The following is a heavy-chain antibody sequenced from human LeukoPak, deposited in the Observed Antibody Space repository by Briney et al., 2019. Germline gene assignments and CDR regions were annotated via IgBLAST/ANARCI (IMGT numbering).Heavy chain of an antibody. CDR1: GLTFSSYG. Sequence: GGSLRLSCAASGLTFSSYGMHWVRQAPGKGLEGVAVISYDGSNKYYADSVKGRFTISTDNSKNQLYLQMNSLRAEDTAVYYCAKARGVMTTVVTRWGYFDYWGQGTLVTVSS. CDR3: AKARGVMTTVVTRWGYFDY. J-gene: IGHJ4*02. V-gene: IGHV3-30*18. D-gene: IGHD3-16*01. CDR2: ISYDGSNK.